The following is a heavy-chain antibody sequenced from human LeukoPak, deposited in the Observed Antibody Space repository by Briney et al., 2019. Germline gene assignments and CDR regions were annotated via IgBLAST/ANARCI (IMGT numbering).Heavy chain of an antibody. J-gene: IGHJ4*02. D-gene: IGHD4-17*01. CDR3: ARDDDYGAPFDY. CDR2: IWYDGSNK. Sequence: GRSLRLSCAASGFTFGSYGMHWVRQAPGKGLEWVAVIWYDGSNKYYADSVKGRFTISRDNSKNTLYLQMNSLRAEDTAVYYCARDDDYGAPFDYWGQGTLVTVSS. V-gene: IGHV3-33*01. CDR1: GFTFGSYG.